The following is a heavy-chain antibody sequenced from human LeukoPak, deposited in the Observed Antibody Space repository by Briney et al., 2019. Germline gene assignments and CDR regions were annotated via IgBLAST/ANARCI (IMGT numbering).Heavy chain of an antibody. Sequence: GGSLRLSCAASGFTLSNHWMSWVRQAPGKGLEWVSAISGSGGSTYYADSVKGRFTISRDNSKNTLYLQMNSLRAEDTAVYYCATHHTPEGSNWGQGTLVTVSS. D-gene: IGHD2-2*02. J-gene: IGHJ4*02. V-gene: IGHV3-23*01. CDR2: ISGSGGST. CDR3: ATHHTPEGSN. CDR1: GFTLSNHW.